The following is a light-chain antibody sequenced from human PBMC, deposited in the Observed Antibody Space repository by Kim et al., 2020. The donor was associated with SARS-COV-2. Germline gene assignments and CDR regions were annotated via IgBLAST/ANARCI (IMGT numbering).Light chain of an antibody. CDR2: DAS. J-gene: IGKJ4*01. Sequence: LSPGERAPLSCRASQSVSTYLAWYQQKPGQAPRLLISDASNRATGIPARFSGSGSGTDFTLTIGSLEPEDFAVYYCQQRKSWPLTFGGGTKVDIK. CDR3: QQRKSWPLT. CDR1: QSVSTY. V-gene: IGKV3-11*01.